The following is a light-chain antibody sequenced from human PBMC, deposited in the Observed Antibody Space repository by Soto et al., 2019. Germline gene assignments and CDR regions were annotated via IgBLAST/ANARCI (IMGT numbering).Light chain of an antibody. CDR2: SNN. J-gene: IGLJ3*02. CDR1: SSNIGSNT. V-gene: IGLV1-44*01. Sequence: QSVLTQPPSASGTPGQRVTISCSGSSSNIGSNTVNWYQQLPGTAPKLLIYSNNQRPSGVPDRFSGSKSGTSASLAISGLQSEDEADYYCAAWDDSLNGDWVLGGGTKLTVL. CDR3: AAWDDSLNGDWV.